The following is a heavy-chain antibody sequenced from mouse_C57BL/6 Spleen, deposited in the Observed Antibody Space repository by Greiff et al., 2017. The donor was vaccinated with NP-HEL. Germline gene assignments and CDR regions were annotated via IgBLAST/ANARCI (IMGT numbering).Heavy chain of an antibody. CDR1: GYTFTSYW. CDR2: IYPSDSET. J-gene: IGHJ2*01. V-gene: IGHV1-61*01. CDR3: ARRGDFYYFDY. Sequence: QVQLQQPGAELVRPGSSVKLSCKASGYTFTSYWMDWVKQRPGQGLEWIGNIYPSDSETHYNQKFKDKATLTVDKSSSTAYMQLSSLTSEDSAVYYCARRGDFYYFDYWGQGTTLTVSS.